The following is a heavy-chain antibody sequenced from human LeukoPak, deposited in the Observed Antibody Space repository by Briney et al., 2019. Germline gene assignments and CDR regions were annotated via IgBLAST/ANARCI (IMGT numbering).Heavy chain of an antibody. J-gene: IGHJ4*02. D-gene: IGHD2-21*02. CDR1: GFTFSSYA. CDR3: ARLSKVVVTDTPDY. V-gene: IGHV3-30-3*01. Sequence: GRSLRLSCAASGFTFSSYAMHWVRQAPGKGLEWVAVISYDGYNKYYADSVKGRFTISRDNSKNTLYLQMNSLRAEDTAVYYCARLSKVVVTDTPDYWGQGTLVTVSS. CDR2: ISYDGYNK.